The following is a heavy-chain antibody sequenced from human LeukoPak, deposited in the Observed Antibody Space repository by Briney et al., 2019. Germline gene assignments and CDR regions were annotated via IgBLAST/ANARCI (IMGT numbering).Heavy chain of an antibody. V-gene: IGHV3-7*01. Sequence: PGGSLRLSCAASGFTFNGYWMSWVRQAPGKGLEWVANIKQDGSEKYYVDSVRGRVTISRDNAENSLYLQMNSLRAEDTAVYYCAELGITMIGGVWGKGTTVTISS. CDR2: IKQDGSEK. D-gene: IGHD3-10*02. CDR1: GFTFNGYW. J-gene: IGHJ6*04. CDR3: AELGITMIGGV.